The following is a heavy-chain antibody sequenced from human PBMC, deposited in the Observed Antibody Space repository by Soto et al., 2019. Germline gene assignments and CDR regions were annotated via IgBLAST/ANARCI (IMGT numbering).Heavy chain of an antibody. D-gene: IGHD6-19*01. CDR2: ISSSSSTI. CDR1: GFTFSSYS. Sequence: GGSLRLSCAASGFTFSSYSMNWVRQAPGKGLEWVSYISSSSSTIYHADSVKGRFTISRDNAKNSLYLQMNSLRDEDTAVYYCARERAVGIAVALNWFDPWGQGTLVTVSS. CDR3: ARERAVGIAVALNWFDP. V-gene: IGHV3-48*02. J-gene: IGHJ5*02.